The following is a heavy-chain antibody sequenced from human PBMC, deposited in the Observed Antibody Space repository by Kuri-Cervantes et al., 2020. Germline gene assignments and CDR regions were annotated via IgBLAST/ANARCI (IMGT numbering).Heavy chain of an antibody. Sequence: SGPTLVKPRKILTLTCTFSGVSRSTSGMCVSWIRQPPGKALEWLARIDRDDDKYYSTSLKTRLTISKDTSKNQVLLTMTNMDPVDTATYYCARIRKYQLLYGMDVWGQGTTVTVSS. CDR1: GVSRSTSGMC. V-gene: IGHV2-70*11. D-gene: IGHD2-2*01. J-gene: IGHJ6*02. CDR3: ARIRKYQLLYGMDV. CDR2: IDRDDDK.